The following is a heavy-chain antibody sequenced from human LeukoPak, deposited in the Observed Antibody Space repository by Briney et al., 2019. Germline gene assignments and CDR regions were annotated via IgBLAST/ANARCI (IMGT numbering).Heavy chain of an antibody. CDR3: ARGITSWYYFDY. CDR1: GDSIPGDY. D-gene: IGHD1-14*01. V-gene: IGHV4-59*01. CDR2: VYYSGST. J-gene: IGHJ4*02. Sequence: SETLSLTCTVSGDSIPGDYWTWIRQPPGKGLQWIGYVYYSGSTNYSPSLKGRATISVDTSKNQFSLKLSSVTAADTAVYYCARGITSWYYFDYWGQGSLVTVSS.